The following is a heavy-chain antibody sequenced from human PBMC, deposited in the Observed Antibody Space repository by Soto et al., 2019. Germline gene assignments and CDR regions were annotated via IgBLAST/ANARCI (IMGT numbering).Heavy chain of an antibody. Sequence: VRGSCAASGRTVSIDAISWVRRDPGQGLEWMGRIIPFIGTANYAQKFQGRVTITADESTSTAYMELTILRSEDTAVYYCARVVVTTVPASYYYGREGWCQATTVTGS. J-gene: IGHJ6*02. V-gene: IGHV1-69*11. CDR2: IIPFIGTA. CDR3: ARVVVTTVPASYYYGREG. CDR1: GRTVSIDA. D-gene: IGHD4-17*01.